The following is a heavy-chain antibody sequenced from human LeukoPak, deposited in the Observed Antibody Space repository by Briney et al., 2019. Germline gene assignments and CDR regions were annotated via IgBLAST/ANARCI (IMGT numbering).Heavy chain of an antibody. CDR3: ASDKRYYDFWSGYPWYFDY. CDR2: IYRSGST. Sequence: PSETLSLTCAVSGYSISSGYFWGWIRQPPGKGLEWIGSIYRSGSTYYNPSLKSRVTISVDTSKNQFSLKLSSVTAADTAVYYCASDKRYYDFWSGYPWYFDYWGQGTLVTVSS. V-gene: IGHV4-38-2*01. CDR1: GYSISSGYF. J-gene: IGHJ4*02. D-gene: IGHD3-3*01.